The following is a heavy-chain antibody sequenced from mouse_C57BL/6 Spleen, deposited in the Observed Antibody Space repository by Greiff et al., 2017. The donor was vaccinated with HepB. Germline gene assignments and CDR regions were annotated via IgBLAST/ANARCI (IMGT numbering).Heavy chain of an antibody. J-gene: IGHJ4*01. Sequence: EVQLVESGGGLVQPGGSLKLSCAASGFTFSDYYMYWVRQTPEKRLEWVAYISNGGGSTYYPDTVKGRFTISRDNAKNTLYLQMSRLKSEDTAMYYCARGDWDGAMDYWGQGTSVTVSS. CDR2: ISNGGGST. D-gene: IGHD4-1*01. V-gene: IGHV5-12*01. CDR1: GFTFSDYY. CDR3: ARGDWDGAMDY.